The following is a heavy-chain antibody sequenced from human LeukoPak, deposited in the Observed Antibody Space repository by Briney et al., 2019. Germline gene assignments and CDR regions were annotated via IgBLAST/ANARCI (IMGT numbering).Heavy chain of an antibody. CDR1: GYTFSSFV. CDR2: ISGSAGST. CDR3: AKDLNGLHAIDY. J-gene: IGHJ4*02. Sequence: GGPLRLSCAASGYTFSSFVMNWVRQAPGKGLQWVSSISGSAGSTNYADSVKGRLTISRDNSKNTLYLQMNSLRAEDTAVYYCAKDLNGLHAIDYWGQGTPVTVSS. D-gene: IGHD2-8*01. V-gene: IGHV3-23*01.